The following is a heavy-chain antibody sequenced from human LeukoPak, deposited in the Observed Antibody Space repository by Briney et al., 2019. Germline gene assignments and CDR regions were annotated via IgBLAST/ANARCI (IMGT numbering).Heavy chain of an antibody. J-gene: IGHJ6*03. CDR3: TTDHDGDPDSYYYYYMDV. D-gene: IGHD4-17*01. CDR1: GFTFSNAW. Sequence: GGSLRLSCAASGFTFSNAWMSWVRQAPGKGLEWVGRIKSKTDGGTTDYAAPVKGRFTISRDDSKNTLYLQMNSLKTKDTAVYYCTTDHDGDPDSYYYYYMDVWGKGTTVTVSS. V-gene: IGHV3-15*01. CDR2: IKSKTDGGTT.